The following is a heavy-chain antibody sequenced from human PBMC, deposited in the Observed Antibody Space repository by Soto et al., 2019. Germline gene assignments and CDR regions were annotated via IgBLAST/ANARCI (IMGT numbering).Heavy chain of an antibody. Sequence: QQQLQESGSGLVKPSQTLSLTCAVSGGSISSGGYSWRWIRQPPGKGLEWIGDINYSGSTYYNPSLKSRATISIDRSKNHFSLELTSVTAAETAVYYCARESGAGATNWFDPWGQGTLVTVSS. CDR3: ARESGAGATNWFDP. V-gene: IGHV4-30-2*01. CDR2: INYSGST. CDR1: GGSISSGGYS. J-gene: IGHJ5*02. D-gene: IGHD1-26*01.